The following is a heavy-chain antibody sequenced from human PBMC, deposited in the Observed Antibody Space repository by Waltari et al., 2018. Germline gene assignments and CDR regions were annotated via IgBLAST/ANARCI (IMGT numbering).Heavy chain of an antibody. CDR3: ARELGWLQGGVYFRAMDI. J-gene: IGHJ6*02. CDR1: GVPPNKHG. Sequence: QGQLVESGGGVVQPGGSLRLSCTAQGVPPNKHGMQWVRQAPGRGLEWVAAIWYDGTNKNHANSVRGRFAISRDNSRNTLFLQMDNLRPEDTAVYYCARELGWLQGGVYFRAMDIWGQGTRVTVSS. CDR2: IWYDGTNK. D-gene: IGHD5-12*01. V-gene: IGHV3-33*01.